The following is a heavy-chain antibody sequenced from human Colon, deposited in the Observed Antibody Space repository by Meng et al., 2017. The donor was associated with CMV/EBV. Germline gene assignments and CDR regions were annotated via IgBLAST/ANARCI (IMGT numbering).Heavy chain of an antibody. CDR3: ARGYSGTSS. J-gene: IGHJ4*02. Sequence: HVVESGGDLVQPGGSLRLSCAASGFTVSSTHMSWVRQAPGKGLEWVSVIYSGGSTFYADSVKGRFTISRDNSKNTLYLQMNSLSAEDTAVYYCARGYSGTSSWGQGTLVTVSS. D-gene: IGHD1-26*01. CDR1: GFTVSSTH. V-gene: IGHV3-66*01. CDR2: IYSGGST.